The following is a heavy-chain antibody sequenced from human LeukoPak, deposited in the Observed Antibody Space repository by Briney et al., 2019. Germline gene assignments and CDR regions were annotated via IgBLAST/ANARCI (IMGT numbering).Heavy chain of an antibody. CDR3: AKARGVQFDSYGNFDY. CDR1: GFTFSSYW. Sequence: GGSLRLSCAASGFTFSSYWMSWVRQAPGKGLEWVANIKQDGSEKYYVDSVKGRFTISRDNAKNSLYLQTNSLRAEDTAVYYCAKARGVQFDSYGNFDYWGQGTLVTVSS. V-gene: IGHV3-7*03. J-gene: IGHJ4*02. CDR2: IKQDGSEK. D-gene: IGHD5-18*01.